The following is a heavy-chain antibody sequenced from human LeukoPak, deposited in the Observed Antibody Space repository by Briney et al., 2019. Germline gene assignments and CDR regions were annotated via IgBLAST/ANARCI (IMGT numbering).Heavy chain of an antibody. V-gene: IGHV3-21*01. Sequence: GGSLRLSCAASGFTFSSYSMNWVRQAPGKGLEWVSSISSSSSYIYYADSVKGRFTISRDNAKNSLYLQMNSLRAEDTAVYYCAREHGNRGYSYGFDYWGQGTLVTVSS. D-gene: IGHD5-18*01. CDR1: GFTFSSYS. CDR3: AREHGNRGYSYGFDY. J-gene: IGHJ4*02. CDR2: ISSSSSYI.